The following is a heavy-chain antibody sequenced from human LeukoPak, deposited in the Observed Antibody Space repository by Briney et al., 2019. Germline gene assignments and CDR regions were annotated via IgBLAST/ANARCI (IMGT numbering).Heavy chain of an antibody. CDR1: GFTFSSYW. V-gene: IGHV3-7*03. J-gene: IGHJ1*01. CDR3: ARGKYDSSPFLQH. D-gene: IGHD3-22*01. Sequence: GGSLRLSCAASGFTFSSYWMSWVRQAPGKGLEWVANIKQDGSEKYYVDSVKGRFTISRDNAKNSLYLQMNSLRAEDTAVYYCARGKYDSSPFLQHWGQGTLVTVSS. CDR2: IKQDGSEK.